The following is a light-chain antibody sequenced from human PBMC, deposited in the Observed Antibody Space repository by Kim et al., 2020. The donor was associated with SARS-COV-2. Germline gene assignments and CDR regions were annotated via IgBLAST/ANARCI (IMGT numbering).Light chain of an antibody. Sequence: DIQMTQSPSSLSASVGDKVTITCRASQTITTFLKWYQQRPGEAPELLIHSASSLQSGVPSRFSGSGSGIDFTLTITSLQPEDFATYYCQQKYDSHRYTFGQGTKLEI. J-gene: IGKJ2*01. CDR2: SAS. CDR1: QTITTF. V-gene: IGKV1-39*01. CDR3: QQKYDSHRYT.